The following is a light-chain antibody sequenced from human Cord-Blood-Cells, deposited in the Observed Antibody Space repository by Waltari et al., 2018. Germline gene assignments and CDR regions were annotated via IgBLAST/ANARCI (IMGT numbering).Light chain of an antibody. J-gene: IGLJ3*02. Sequence: QSALTQPRSVSGSPGQSVTISCTGTSSDVGGYNSVSCYQQHPGNATKLMIYDVSKRPSGVPDRFAGAKAGNTASLTISGRQAEDEADYYCCAYAGSWVFGGGTKLTVL. CDR3: CAYAGSWV. CDR1: SSDVGGYNS. V-gene: IGLV2-11*01. CDR2: DVS.